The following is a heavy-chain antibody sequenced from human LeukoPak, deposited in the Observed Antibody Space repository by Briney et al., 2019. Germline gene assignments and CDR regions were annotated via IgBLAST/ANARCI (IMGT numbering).Heavy chain of an antibody. CDR1: GYTFTGYY. V-gene: IGHV1-2*02. Sequence: ASVKVSCKASGYTFTGYYMHWVRQAPGQGLEWMGWINPNSGGTNYAQKFQGRVAMTRDSSISTAYMELSSLVSDDTAVYYCSKGAFLVREFYYNYYMDVWGKGPLSPSP. CDR2: INPNSGGT. J-gene: IGHJ6*03. D-gene: IGHD3-10*01. CDR3: SKGAFLVREFYYNYYMDV.